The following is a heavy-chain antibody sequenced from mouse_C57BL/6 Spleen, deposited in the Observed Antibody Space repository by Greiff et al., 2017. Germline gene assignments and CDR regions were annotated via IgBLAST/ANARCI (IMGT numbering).Heavy chain of an antibody. CDR3: ARCLAFYYAMDY. Sequence: QVQLQHPGAELVRPGTSVKLSCKASGYTFTSYWMHWVKQRPGQGLEWIGVIDPSDSYTNYNQKFKGKATLTVDTSSSTAYMQLSSLTSEDSAVYYCARCLAFYYAMDYWGQGTSVTVSS. D-gene: IGHD1-1*01. CDR2: IDPSDSYT. J-gene: IGHJ4*01. V-gene: IGHV1-59*01. CDR1: GYTFTSYW.